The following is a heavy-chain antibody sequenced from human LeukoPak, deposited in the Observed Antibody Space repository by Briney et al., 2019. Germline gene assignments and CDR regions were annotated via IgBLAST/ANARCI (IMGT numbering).Heavy chain of an antibody. V-gene: IGHV1-8*01. Sequence: ASVNVSCKASGYTFTGYDINWVRQATGQGLEWMGWMNPNSGNTGYAQKFQGRVNMTRNTSISTAYMELSSLRSEDTAVYYCARDQGHYYDSSGYLVWGQGTLVTVSS. J-gene: IGHJ4*02. CDR3: ARDQGHYYDSSGYLV. D-gene: IGHD3-22*01. CDR2: MNPNSGNT. CDR1: GYTFTGYD.